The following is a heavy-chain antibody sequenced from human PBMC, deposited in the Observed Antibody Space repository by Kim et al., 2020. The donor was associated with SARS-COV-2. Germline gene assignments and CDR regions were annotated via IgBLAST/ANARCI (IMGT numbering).Heavy chain of an antibody. Sequence: GGSLRLSCAASGFTFSSYGMHWVRQAPGKGLEWVAVIWYDGSNKYYADSVKGRFTISRDNSKNTLYLQMNSLRAEDTAVYYCAREWGRWLQASRYGMDVWGQGTTVTVSS. J-gene: IGHJ6*02. CDR2: IWYDGSNK. CDR3: AREWGRWLQASRYGMDV. D-gene: IGHD3-16*01. V-gene: IGHV3-33*01. CDR1: GFTFSSYG.